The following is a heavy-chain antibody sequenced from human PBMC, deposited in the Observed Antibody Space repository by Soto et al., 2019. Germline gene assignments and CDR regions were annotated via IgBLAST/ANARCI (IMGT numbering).Heavy chain of an antibody. V-gene: IGHV3-30-3*01. CDR3: ARDNVGITMVRGVPPAFGMDV. Sequence: GGSLRLSCAASGFTFSSYAMHWVRQAPGKGLEWVAVISYDGSNKYYADSVKGRFTISRDNSKNTLYLKMNSLRAEDTAVYYCARDNVGITMVRGVPPAFGMDVWGQGTTVTVSS. CDR2: ISYDGSNK. D-gene: IGHD3-10*01. CDR1: GFTFSSYA. J-gene: IGHJ6*02.